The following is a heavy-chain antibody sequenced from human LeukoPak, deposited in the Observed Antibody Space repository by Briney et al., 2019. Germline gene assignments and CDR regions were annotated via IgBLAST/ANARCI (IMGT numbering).Heavy chain of an antibody. CDR2: ISSSSSYI. Sequence: GGSLRPSCAASGFTFSSYSMNWVRQAPGKGLEWVSSISSSSSYIYYADSVKGRFTISRDNAKNSLYLQMNSLRAEDTAVYYCARDNRVSTALDFDYWGQGTLVTVSS. D-gene: IGHD3-10*01. CDR3: ARDNRVSTALDFDY. V-gene: IGHV3-21*01. J-gene: IGHJ4*02. CDR1: GFTFSSYS.